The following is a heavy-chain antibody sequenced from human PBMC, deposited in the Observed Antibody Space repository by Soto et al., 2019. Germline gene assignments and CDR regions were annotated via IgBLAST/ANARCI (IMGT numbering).Heavy chain of an antibody. Sequence: GGSLRLSCAASGFSVSIYMSWVRQAPGKGLEWVSTLSDRGTSHYADSVTGRFSVSRDNSKNTLYLQMNGLRVDDTAIYYCAGDYASGAYDFRGQGAQVTVSS. V-gene: IGHV3-53*01. D-gene: IGHD5-12*01. CDR1: GFSVSIY. CDR2: LSDRGTS. CDR3: AGDYASGAYDF. J-gene: IGHJ4*02.